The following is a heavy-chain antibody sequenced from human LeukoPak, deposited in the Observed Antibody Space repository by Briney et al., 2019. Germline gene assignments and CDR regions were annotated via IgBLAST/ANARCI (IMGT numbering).Heavy chain of an antibody. J-gene: IGHJ3*02. Sequence: EGFLRPSCAASGFTFTSYGMHWVRQAPGKPLEWVAAISYDGSNQYSADSVKGRFTISRDNSKNTLYLQMNSLRAEDTAVYYCAKDPGGYMSAAGTKLDAFDIWGQGTMVTVSS. CDR3: AKDPGGYMSAAGTKLDAFDI. CDR1: GFTFTSYG. CDR2: ISYDGSNQ. D-gene: IGHD6-13*01. V-gene: IGHV3-30*18.